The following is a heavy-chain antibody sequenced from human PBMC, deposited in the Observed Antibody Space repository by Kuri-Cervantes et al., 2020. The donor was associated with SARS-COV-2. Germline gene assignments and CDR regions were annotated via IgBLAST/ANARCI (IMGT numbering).Heavy chain of an antibody. CDR1: GGTISGHY. CDR3: ARDHAAGVGAHCYSASCYSAIPDY. Sequence: GSLRLSCTVSGGTISGHYWSWIRQPPGKELEWIGYVYYSGTISYNPSLKSRVTISVATSKNQFSMNLNSVTAADTAVYYCARDHAAGVGAHCYSASCYSAIPDYWGQGTLVTVSS. D-gene: IGHD2-2*01. J-gene: IGHJ4*02. CDR2: VYYSGTI. V-gene: IGHV4-59*11.